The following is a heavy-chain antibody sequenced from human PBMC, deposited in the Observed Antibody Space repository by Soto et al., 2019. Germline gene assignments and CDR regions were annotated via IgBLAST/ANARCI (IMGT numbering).Heavy chain of an antibody. J-gene: IGHJ4*02. CDR3: ARALDSSATVGY. CDR2: IYYSGST. D-gene: IGHD3-22*01. V-gene: IGHV4-30-4*01. CDR1: GGSISSGDYY. Sequence: SETLSLTCTVSGGSISSGDYYWSWIRQPPGKGLEWIGYIYYSGSTYYNPSLKSRVTISVDTSKTQFSLKLSSVTAADTAVYYCARALDSSATVGYWGQGTLVTSPQ.